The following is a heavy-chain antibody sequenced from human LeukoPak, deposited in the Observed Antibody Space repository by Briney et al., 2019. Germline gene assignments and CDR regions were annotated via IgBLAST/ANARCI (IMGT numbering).Heavy chain of an antibody. D-gene: IGHD3-22*01. V-gene: IGHV3-15*01. Sequence: GGSLRLSCAASGFTFDNAWMNWVRQAPGKGLEWVGRIKRKADGGTTDYAAHVKGRFTISRDDSQNILYLQMNSLKAEDTAVYYCTTGLIIDDAFDIWGQGAMVTVSS. CDR2: IKRKADGGTT. J-gene: IGHJ3*02. CDR3: TTGLIIDDAFDI. CDR1: GFTFDNAW.